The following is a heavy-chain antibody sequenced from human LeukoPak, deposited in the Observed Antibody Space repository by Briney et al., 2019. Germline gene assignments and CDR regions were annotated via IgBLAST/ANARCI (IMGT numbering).Heavy chain of an antibody. V-gene: IGHV3-7*01. J-gene: IGHJ3*02. CDR3: ASLLLYCSSTSCYENAFDI. D-gene: IGHD2-2*01. Sequence: GGSLRLSCAASGFPFSSCWMRWVRHAPGKRLEWVANIMQDGWEKFYVDSVKGRFTISRDNAKNSLYLQMNCLSAEDTAVYYCASLLLYCSSTSCYENAFDIWGQGTMVTVSS. CDR1: GFPFSSCW. CDR2: IMQDGWEK.